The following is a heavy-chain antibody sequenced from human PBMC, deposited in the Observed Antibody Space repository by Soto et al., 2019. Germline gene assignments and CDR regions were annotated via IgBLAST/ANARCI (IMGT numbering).Heavy chain of an antibody. D-gene: IGHD6-13*01. CDR3: ARDPLTEVAAAGIDY. CDR1: GFTFSSYW. V-gene: IGHV3-74*01. Sequence: GGSLRLSCAASGFTFSSYWMHWVRQAPGKGLVWVSRINSDGSSTSYADSVKGRFTISRDNAKNTLYLQMNSLRAEDTAVYYCARDPLTEVAAAGIDYWGQGTLVTVSS. J-gene: IGHJ4*02. CDR2: INSDGSST.